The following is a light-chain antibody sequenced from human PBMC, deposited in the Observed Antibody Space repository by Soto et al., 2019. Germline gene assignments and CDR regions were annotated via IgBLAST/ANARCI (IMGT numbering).Light chain of an antibody. V-gene: IGKV1-9*01. Sequence: IQLTQSPSSLSASVGDRVTITCRASQGISYLAWYQQKPGKAPKVLISAASTLQSGVPSRFSGSGYGTDFTLTISSLQPEDFATYYCQQLKSYPLTFGGGTKMEIK. CDR2: AAS. J-gene: IGKJ4*01. CDR3: QQLKSYPLT. CDR1: QGISY.